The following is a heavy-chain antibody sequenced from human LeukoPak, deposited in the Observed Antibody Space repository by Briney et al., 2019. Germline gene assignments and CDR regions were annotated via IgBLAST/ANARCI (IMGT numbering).Heavy chain of an antibody. Sequence: GGSLRLSCAASGFGFSNYGMHWVRQAPGKGLEWVAHVWYDGSNKYYADSLKGRFTISRDNSKNTLFLQMNSLRTEDTAVYYCSRGEWELSDYWGQGTLVTVSS. CDR3: SRGEWELSDY. CDR2: VWYDGSNK. D-gene: IGHD1-26*01. CDR1: GFGFSNYG. J-gene: IGHJ4*02. V-gene: IGHV3-30*02.